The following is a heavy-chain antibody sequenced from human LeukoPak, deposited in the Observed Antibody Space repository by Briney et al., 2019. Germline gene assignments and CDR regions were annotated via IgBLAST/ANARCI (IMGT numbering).Heavy chain of an antibody. J-gene: IGHJ4*02. Sequence: QPGGSLRLSCAASGFTFSSYAMHWVRQAPGKGLEWVAVISYDGSNKYYADSVKGRFTISRDNSKNTLYLQMNSLRAEDTAVYYCARDGDRDFWSGYYNGGGYFDYWGQGTLVTVSS. CDR2: ISYDGSNK. V-gene: IGHV3-30*04. D-gene: IGHD3-3*01. CDR3: ARDGDRDFWSGYYNGGGYFDY. CDR1: GFTFSSYA.